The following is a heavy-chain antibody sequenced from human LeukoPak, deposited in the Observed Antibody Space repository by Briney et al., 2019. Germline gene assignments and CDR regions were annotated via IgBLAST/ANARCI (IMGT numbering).Heavy chain of an antibody. J-gene: IGHJ3*02. CDR1: GGSISSGGYY. Sequence: SETLSLTCTVSGGSISSGGYYWSWIRQPPGKGLEWIGYIYHSGSTYYNPSLKSRVTISVDTSKNQFSLKLSSVTAADTAVYYCAREGRWFEELLRAFDIWGQGTMVTVSS. CDR3: AREGRWFEELLRAFDI. V-gene: IGHV4-30-2*01. D-gene: IGHD3-10*01. CDR2: IYHSGST.